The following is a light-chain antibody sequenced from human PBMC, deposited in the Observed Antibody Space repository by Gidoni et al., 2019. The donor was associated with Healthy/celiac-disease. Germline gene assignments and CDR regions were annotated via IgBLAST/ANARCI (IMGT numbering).Light chain of an antibody. CDR3: QQSDSTPPRT. V-gene: IGKV1-39*01. J-gene: IGKJ1*01. CDR1: QSISSY. CDR2: AAS. Sequence: DLQMTQSPSSLSASVGDRVTIPCRASQSISSYLNWYQQKPGKAPKLLIYAASSLQSGGPSRFSGSGSVTEVTLTISSLQPEEFATYYCQQSDSTPPRTFGQGTKVEIK.